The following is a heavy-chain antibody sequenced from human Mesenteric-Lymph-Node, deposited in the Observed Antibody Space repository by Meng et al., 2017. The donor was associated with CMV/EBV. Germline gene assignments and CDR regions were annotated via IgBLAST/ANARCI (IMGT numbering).Heavy chain of an antibody. J-gene: IGHJ4*02. V-gene: IGHV4-34*01. D-gene: IGHD5-12*01. CDR3: ARGVWVCGYDY. Sequence: SLTCAVYGVCFNGCYWSWIRQPPGKRLESIVAVNHSGIPDFNPSLRFRVPISLDTSNYQFSLKLSSVTAADTAVYYCARGVWVCGYDYWGQGTLVTVSS. CDR1: GVCFNGCY. CDR2: VNHSGIP.